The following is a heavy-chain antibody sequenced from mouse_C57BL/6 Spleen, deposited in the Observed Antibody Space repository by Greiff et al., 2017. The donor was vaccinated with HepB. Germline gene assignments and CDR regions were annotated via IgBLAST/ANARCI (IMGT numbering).Heavy chain of an antibody. CDR2: IRNKANNHAT. D-gene: IGHD2-12*01. Sequence: EVKLVESGGGLVQPGGSMKLSCAASGFTFSDAWMDWVRQSPEKGLEWVAEIRNKANNHATYYAESVKGRFTISRDDSKSSVYLQMNSLRAEDTGIYYCTRPTYYSPAWFAYWGQGTLVTVSA. V-gene: IGHV6-6*01. J-gene: IGHJ3*01. CDR3: TRPTYYSPAWFAY. CDR1: GFTFSDAW.